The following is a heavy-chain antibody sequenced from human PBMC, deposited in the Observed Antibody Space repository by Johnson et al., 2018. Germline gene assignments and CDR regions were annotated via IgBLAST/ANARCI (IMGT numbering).Heavy chain of an antibody. CDR1: GFTFSSFG. J-gene: IGHJ3*02. V-gene: IGHV3-33*01. D-gene: IGHD1-26*01. CDR3: ARDPQVLPTTLDI. Sequence: QVQLVQSGGGVVQPGRSLRLSCAASGFTFSSFGMHWVRQAPGKGLEWVAIIWYDGRNQYYTDSVKGRFPISRDNSKNTLYRQMNSLRAEDTAMYYCARDPQVLPTTLDIWGQGTMVTVSS. CDR2: IWYDGRNQ.